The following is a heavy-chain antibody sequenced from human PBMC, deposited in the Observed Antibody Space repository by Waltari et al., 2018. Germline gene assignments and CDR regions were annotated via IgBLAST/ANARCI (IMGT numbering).Heavy chain of an antibody. CDR2: IYSGGST. D-gene: IGHD4-17*01. V-gene: IGHV3-53*01. J-gene: IGHJ4*02. Sequence: EVQLVESGGGLIQPGGSLRLSCAASGFTVSSNHMSWVRQAPGKGLEWVSVIYSGGSTYYADSVKGRFTISRDNSKNTLYLQMNSLRAEDTAVYFCAREGGYGDYSLDSWGQGTLVTVSS. CDR3: AREGGYGDYSLDS. CDR1: GFTVSSNH.